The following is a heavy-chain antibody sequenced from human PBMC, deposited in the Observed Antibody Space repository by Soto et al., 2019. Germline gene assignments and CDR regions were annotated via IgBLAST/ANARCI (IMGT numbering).Heavy chain of an antibody. Sequence: PGGSLRLSCAASGFTFSSYWMHWVRQAPGKGLVWVSRINSDGSSTTYADSVKGRFTISRDNAKNSLYLQLNSLRAEDTALYYCARDQGYCSGGSCYVAGYWGQGTLVTVSS. V-gene: IGHV3-74*01. D-gene: IGHD2-15*01. CDR2: INSDGSST. J-gene: IGHJ4*02. CDR1: GFTFSSYW. CDR3: ARDQGYCSGGSCYVAGY.